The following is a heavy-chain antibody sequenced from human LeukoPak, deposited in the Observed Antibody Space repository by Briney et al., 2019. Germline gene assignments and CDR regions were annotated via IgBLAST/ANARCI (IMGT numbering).Heavy chain of an antibody. CDR3: ARDMKSRYGMDV. CDR1: GFTFSSYA. D-gene: IGHD3-16*01. Sequence: PGGSLRLSCAASGFTFSSYAMSWVRQAPGKGLVWVSRSNGDGSSTTYADSVKGRFTISRDNAKNTLYLQMNSLRGEDTAVYYCARDMKSRYGMDVWGQGTTVTVSS. V-gene: IGHV3-74*01. J-gene: IGHJ6*02. CDR2: SNGDGSST.